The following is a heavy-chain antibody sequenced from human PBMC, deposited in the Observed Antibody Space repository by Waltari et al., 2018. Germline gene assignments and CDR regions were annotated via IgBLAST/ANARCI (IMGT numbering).Heavy chain of an antibody. D-gene: IGHD6-19*01. J-gene: IGHJ1*01. V-gene: IGHV3-7*01. CDR2: IKQDGSGE. Sequence: EVQLVESGGGLVQPGGSLRLSCAASGFTFSSYWMSWVRQAPGKGLEGVANIKQDGSGEYHVDSVKGRFTIARDNAKNSLYLQMNSLRAEDTAVYYCARVGSGWYLYFQHWGQGTLVTVSS. CDR3: ARVGSGWYLYFQH. CDR1: GFTFSSYW.